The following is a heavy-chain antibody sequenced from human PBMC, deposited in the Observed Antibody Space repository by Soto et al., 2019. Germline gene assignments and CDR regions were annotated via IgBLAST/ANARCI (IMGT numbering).Heavy chain of an antibody. V-gene: IGHV1-8*01. CDR1: GYTFTTYD. CDR3: TRGPGKYPSGLYPTD. J-gene: IGHJ4*02. CDR2: MDPSSGSA. D-gene: IGHD1-1*01. Sequence: ASVKVSCKASGYTFTTYDINWVRQATGQGLEWMGWMDPSSGSAGYAQKFQGRVIMTRNTSINTAYLELSSLRSEDTAVYYRTRGPGKYPSGLYPTDWAQGAQVNVSS.